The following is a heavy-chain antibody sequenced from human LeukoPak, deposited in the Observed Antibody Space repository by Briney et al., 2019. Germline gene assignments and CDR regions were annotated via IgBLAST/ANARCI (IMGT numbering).Heavy chain of an antibody. CDR1: GYTFTGYY. CDR2: INPNSGGT. CDR3: ARAGYCSGGSCYGGMNY. D-gene: IGHD2-15*01. J-gene: IGHJ4*02. Sequence: ASVKVSCKASGYTFTGYYMHWVRRAPGQGLEWMGWINPNSGGTNYAQKFQGRVTMTRDTSISTAYMELSRLRSDDTAVYYCARAGYCSGGSCYGGMNYWGQGTLVTVSS. V-gene: IGHV1-2*02.